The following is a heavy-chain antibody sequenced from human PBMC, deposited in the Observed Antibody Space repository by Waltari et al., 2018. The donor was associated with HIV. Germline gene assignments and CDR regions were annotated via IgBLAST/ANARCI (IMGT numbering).Heavy chain of an antibody. Sequence: QLQLQESGPGLVKPSETLSLTCTVSGGSISSSSYYWGWLRQPPGKGLEWIGSIYYSGSTYYNPSLKSRVTISVDTSKNQFSLKLSSVTAADTAVYYCARARFHYGSGSYYNDYWGQGTLVTVSS. CDR3: ARARFHYGSGSYYNDY. J-gene: IGHJ4*02. D-gene: IGHD3-10*01. CDR1: GGSISSSSYY. CDR2: IYYSGST. V-gene: IGHV4-39*01.